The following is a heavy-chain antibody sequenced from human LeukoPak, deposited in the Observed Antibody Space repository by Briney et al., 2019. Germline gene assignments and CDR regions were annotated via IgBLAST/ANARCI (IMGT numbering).Heavy chain of an antibody. V-gene: IGHV4-59*12. CDR1: GGSISSYY. CDR2: IYYSGST. J-gene: IGHJ4*02. D-gene: IGHD2/OR15-2a*01. CDR3: ARADYFPYYFDY. Sequence: NPSETLSLTCTVSGGSISSYYWSWIRQPPGKGLEWIGYIYYSGSTYYNPSLKSRVTISVDTSKNQFSLKLNSMTAADTAVYYCARADYFPYYFDYWGQGTLVTVSS.